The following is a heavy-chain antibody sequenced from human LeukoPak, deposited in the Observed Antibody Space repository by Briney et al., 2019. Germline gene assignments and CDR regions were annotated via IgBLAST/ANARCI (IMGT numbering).Heavy chain of an antibody. V-gene: IGHV3-23*01. D-gene: IGHD3-22*01. CDR3: AKEKRYYDSSGYYQRSKYYFDY. J-gene: IGHJ4*02. CDR1: GFTFSSYA. Sequence: GGSLRLSCAASGFTFSSYAMLWVRQAPGRGLEWVSAISGSGGSTYYADSVKGRFNISRDNSKNTLYLQLNSLRAEDTAVYYCAKEKRYYDSSGYYQRSKYYFDYWGQGTLVTVSS. CDR2: ISGSGGST.